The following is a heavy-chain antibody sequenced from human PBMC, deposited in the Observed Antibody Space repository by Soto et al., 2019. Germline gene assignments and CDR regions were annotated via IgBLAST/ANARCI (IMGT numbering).Heavy chain of an antibody. D-gene: IGHD6-13*01. Sequence: QVQLVQSGAEVKKPGASVKVSCKASGYTFTSYDINWVRQATGQGLEWMGWMNANSGNTGYAQKFQGRVTMTRNTSISTAYMDLSSLRSEDPAVYYCARERSAAGTGWFDPWGQGTLVTVSS. CDR2: MNANSGNT. J-gene: IGHJ5*02. CDR3: ARERSAAGTGWFDP. V-gene: IGHV1-8*01. CDR1: GYTFTSYD.